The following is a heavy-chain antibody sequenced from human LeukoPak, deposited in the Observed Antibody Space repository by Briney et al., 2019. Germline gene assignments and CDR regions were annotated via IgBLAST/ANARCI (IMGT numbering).Heavy chain of an antibody. CDR2: IYYSGSP. J-gene: IGHJ5*02. V-gene: IGHV4-59*08. Sequence: PSETLSLTCTISGGSISSYYWSWIRQPPGKGLEWIGYIYYSGSPNYNPSLKSRVTISVDTSKNQFSLKLSSVTAADTAVYYCARHGADITIFVSWFDPWGQGTLVTVSS. D-gene: IGHD3-3*01. CDR1: GGSISSYY. CDR3: ARHGADITIFVSWFDP.